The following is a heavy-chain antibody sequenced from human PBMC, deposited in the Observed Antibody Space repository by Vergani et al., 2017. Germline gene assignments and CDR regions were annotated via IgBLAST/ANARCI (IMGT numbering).Heavy chain of an antibody. J-gene: IGHJ5*02. CDR3: AKYVRDSTDGLPDA. V-gene: IGHV3-30*02. CDR2: IGKDGINT. Sequence: QVQLVESAGGVVQPGGSLRLSCPASGLTFSNFGMHWIRQAPGKGLEWLAYIGKDGINTRYRDAVKGRFTVSRDNSNDILYLQMHRLRSEDTALYYCAKYVRDSTDGLPDAWGTGTLVIVS. CDR1: GLTFSNFG. D-gene: IGHD2-21*02.